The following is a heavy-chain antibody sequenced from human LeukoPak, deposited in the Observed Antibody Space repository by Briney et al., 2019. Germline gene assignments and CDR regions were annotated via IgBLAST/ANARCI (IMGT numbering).Heavy chain of an antibody. D-gene: IGHD2-21*01. CDR3: ATSNDAKIAPFDH. V-gene: IGHV4-4*09. J-gene: IGHJ4*02. CDR2: INTKGET. Sequence: SEXLXXTCTVSGVSMSAYQWSWVRQSPEKGLEWIGCINTKGETSYNPSLKSRVTTSVDTSKSQFSLRLTSVTAADTAVYYCATSNDAKIAPFDHWGQGAPVTVSS. CDR1: GVSMSAYQ.